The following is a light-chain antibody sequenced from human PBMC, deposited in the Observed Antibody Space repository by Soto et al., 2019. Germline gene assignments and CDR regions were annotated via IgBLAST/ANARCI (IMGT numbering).Light chain of an antibody. Sequence: ETVLTQSPGTLSLSPGERATLSCRASQSVSSSYLACDQQKPGQAPRLLIYEAFSRSTGIPYRFSGSGSGTDFSLTISRLEPEDFAVYYCQQYVTSPPSWTFGQGTKVEI. V-gene: IGKV3-20*01. CDR3: QQYVTSPPSWT. CDR2: EAF. CDR1: QSVSSSY. J-gene: IGKJ1*01.